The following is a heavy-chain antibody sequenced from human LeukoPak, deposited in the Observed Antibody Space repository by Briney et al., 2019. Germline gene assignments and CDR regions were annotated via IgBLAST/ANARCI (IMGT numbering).Heavy chain of an antibody. D-gene: IGHD3-22*01. CDR1: GFTFSNYA. CDR3: AKEVGYDSSGYDDF. Sequence: GGSLRLSCAASGFTFSNYATSWVRQAPGKGLEWVSAISGSGSSTYYADSVKGRFTISRDNSKNTVYLQMNSLRAEDTALYYCAKEVGYDSSGYDDFWGQGTLVTVSS. V-gene: IGHV3-23*01. J-gene: IGHJ4*02. CDR2: ISGSGSST.